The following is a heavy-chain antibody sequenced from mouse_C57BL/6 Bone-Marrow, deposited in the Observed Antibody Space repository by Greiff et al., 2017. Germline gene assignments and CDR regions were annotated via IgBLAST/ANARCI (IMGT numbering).Heavy chain of an antibody. V-gene: IGHV5-9*01. CDR2: ISGGGGNT. CDR1: GFTFSSYT. Sequence: EVKLMESGGGLVKPGGSLKLSCAAYGFTFSSYTMSWVRQTPEKRLEWVATISGGGGNTYYPDSVKGRFTISRDNAKNTLYLQMSSLRSEDTALYYCARRYYGSSWFAYWGQGTLVTVSA. D-gene: IGHD1-1*01. J-gene: IGHJ3*01. CDR3: ARRYYGSSWFAY.